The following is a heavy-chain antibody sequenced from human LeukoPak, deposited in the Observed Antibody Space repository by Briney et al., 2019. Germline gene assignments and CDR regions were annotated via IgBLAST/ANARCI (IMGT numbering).Heavy chain of an antibody. CDR1: GFTFSSYE. Sequence: GGSLRLTCALSGFTFSSYEMHWVRQPPGKGLEWVSYITSNGSTIYYAHSVKGRFTISRDNAKDSLYLQMNSLRAEDTAVYYCARVLSYGDYGYYYYYMHVWGKGTTVTISS. CDR2: ITSNGSTI. CDR3: ARVLSYGDYGYYYYYMHV. V-gene: IGHV3-48*03. J-gene: IGHJ6*03. D-gene: IGHD4-17*01.